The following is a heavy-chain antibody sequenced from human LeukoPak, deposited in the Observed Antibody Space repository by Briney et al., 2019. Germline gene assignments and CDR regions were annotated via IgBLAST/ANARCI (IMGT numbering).Heavy chain of an antibody. CDR1: GFAFSRYA. J-gene: IGHJ4*02. CDR2: ISHVGSKK. D-gene: IGHD3-10*01. CDR3: AKDGRFYYVSGSFFPDN. V-gene: IGHV3-30-3*01. Sequence: GRSLRLSCAASGFAFSRYAVHWVRQAPGKGLECVAVISHVGSKKYYAHFVKGRFTISRDNSKNTLYLQMTSLIPEDTAVYFCAKDGRFYYVSGSFFPDNGGQGTLVTVSS.